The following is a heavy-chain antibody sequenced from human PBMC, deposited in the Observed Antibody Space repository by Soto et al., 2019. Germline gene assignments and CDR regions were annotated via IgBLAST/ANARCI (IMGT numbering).Heavy chain of an antibody. D-gene: IGHD3-10*01. CDR2: ISAYNGNT. V-gene: IGHV1-18*04. J-gene: IGHJ6*02. CDR1: GYTFTSYY. CDR3: ARNGGDRHNREV. Sequence: ASVKVSCKASGYTFTSYYMHWVRQAPGQGLEWMGWISAYNGNTNYAQKLQGRVTMTTDTSTSTAFMELRSLRSDDTAVYYCARNGGDRHNREVWGQGTMVTVSS.